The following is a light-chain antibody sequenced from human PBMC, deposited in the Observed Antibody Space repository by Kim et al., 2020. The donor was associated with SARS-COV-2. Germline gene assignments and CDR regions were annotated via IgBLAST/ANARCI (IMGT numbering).Light chain of an antibody. CDR1: SSDVGGYNY. J-gene: IGLJ2*01. CDR2: DVS. CDR3: CSYAGSVV. V-gene: IGLV2-11*01. Sequence: QSALTQPRSVSGSPGQSVTISCTGTSSDVGGYNYVSWYQQHPGKAPKLMIYDVSKRPSGVPDRFSGSKSGNTAFLTVSGLQAEDEADYYCCSYAGSVVFGGGTQLTVL.